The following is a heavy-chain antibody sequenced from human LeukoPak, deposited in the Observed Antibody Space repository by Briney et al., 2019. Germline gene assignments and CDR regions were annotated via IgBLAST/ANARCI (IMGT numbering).Heavy chain of an antibody. Sequence: GASVKVSCKASGGTFSSYAISWVRQAPGQGLEWMGGIIPIFGTANYAQKFQGRVTITADKSTSTAYMELSSLRSEDTAVYYCARAPENYYYYYMDVWGKGTTVTVSS. CDR3: ARAPENYYYYYMDV. D-gene: IGHD1-14*01. CDR2: IIPIFGTA. CDR1: GGTFSSYA. J-gene: IGHJ6*03. V-gene: IGHV1-69*06.